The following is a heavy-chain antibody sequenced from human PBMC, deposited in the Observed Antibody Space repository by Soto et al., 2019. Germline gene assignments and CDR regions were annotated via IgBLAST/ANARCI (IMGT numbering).Heavy chain of an antibody. V-gene: IGHV4-30-4*01. CDR2: IYCSGST. D-gene: IGHD3-22*01. Sequence: PSETLSLTCTVSGGSISSGDYYWSWIRQPPGKGLEWIGYIYCSGSTYYNPSLKSRVTISVDTSKNQFSLKLSSVIAADTAVYYCATLTVGYYYDSSGYLTGRELPVWGQGTLVTVSS. CDR1: GGSISSGDYY. J-gene: IGHJ4*02. CDR3: ATLTVGYYYDSSGYLTGRELPV.